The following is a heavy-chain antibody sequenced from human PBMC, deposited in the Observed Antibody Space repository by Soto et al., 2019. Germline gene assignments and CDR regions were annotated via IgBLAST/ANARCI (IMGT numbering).Heavy chain of an antibody. J-gene: IGHJ6*02. D-gene: IGHD3-9*01. CDR1: GGSISSYY. CDR2: IYTSGST. Sequence: QVQLQESGPGLVKPSETLSLTCTVSGGSISSYYWSWIRQPAGKGLEWIGRIYTSGSTNYNPSLKSRVTMSVDTSKNQFSLKLSSVTAADTAVYYCARGYNLRYFDWTPLGGMDLWGQGTTVTVSS. V-gene: IGHV4-4*07. CDR3: ARGYNLRYFDWTPLGGMDL.